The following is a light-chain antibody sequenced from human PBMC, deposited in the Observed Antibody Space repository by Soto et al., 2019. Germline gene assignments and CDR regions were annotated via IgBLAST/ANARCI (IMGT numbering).Light chain of an antibody. CDR2: DAS. CDR3: QQRSNWRFT. J-gene: IGKJ3*01. Sequence: EIMLTQSPATLSLSPGERATLSCRASQSVSSYLAWYQQKPGQAPRLLIYDASNRATGIPARFSGGESGTDFTLTISSLEPDDFAVYYCQQRSNWRFTFGPGTRVHIK. V-gene: IGKV3-11*01. CDR1: QSVSSY.